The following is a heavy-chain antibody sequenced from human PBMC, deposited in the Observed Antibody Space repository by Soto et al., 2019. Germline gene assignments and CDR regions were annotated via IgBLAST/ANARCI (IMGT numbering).Heavy chain of an antibody. CDR3: ARLYGGYGMDV. V-gene: IGHV1-18*04. Sequence: AAVKVSCKASGYTFTNYVLNWVRQAPGQGLEGMGWINAYNGYTNYAKNLQGRVTMTTDTSTSTAYMELRSLRSDDTAVYYCARLYGGYGMDVWGQGTTVTVSS. CDR1: GYTFTNYV. D-gene: IGHD3-3*01. CDR2: INAYNGYT. J-gene: IGHJ6*02.